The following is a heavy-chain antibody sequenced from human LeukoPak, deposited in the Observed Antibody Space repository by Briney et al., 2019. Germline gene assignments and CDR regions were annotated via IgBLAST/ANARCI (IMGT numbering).Heavy chain of an antibody. D-gene: IGHD3-3*01. CDR1: GGSISSYY. CDR3: ARHGNDFWSGYLALDWFGP. J-gene: IGHJ5*02. V-gene: IGHV4-59*08. CDR2: IYHLRST. Sequence: PSETLSLTCTVSGGSISSYYWSWIRQPPGKGLEWIGYIYHLRSTNYNPSLKSRVTISVDTSKNQFSLKLSSVTAADTAVYYCARHGNDFWSGYLALDWFGPWGQGTLVTVSS.